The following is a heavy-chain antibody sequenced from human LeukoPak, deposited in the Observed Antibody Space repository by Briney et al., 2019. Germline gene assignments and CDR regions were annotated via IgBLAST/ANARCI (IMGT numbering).Heavy chain of an antibody. J-gene: IGHJ3*02. Sequence: PGGSLRLSCAASGFTFSSYAMSWIRQAPGKGLEWVSYISTSGSTIYYADSVKGRFTISRDNAKSSVYLQMNSLRAEDTAVYYCARDKAAYSFGLAALDIWGQGTMVTVSS. CDR2: ISTSGSTI. V-gene: IGHV3-11*01. CDR3: ARDKAAYSFGLAALDI. CDR1: GFTFSSYA. D-gene: IGHD3-3*01.